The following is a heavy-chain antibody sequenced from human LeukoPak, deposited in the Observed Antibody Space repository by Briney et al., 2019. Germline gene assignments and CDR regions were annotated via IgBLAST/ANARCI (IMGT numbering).Heavy chain of an antibody. Sequence: SETLSLTCAVYGGSFSDYYWTWIRQPPGTGLEWIGESNHRGSSKYNPPLKSRVTRAVDRSKNQSSLKLSSVTAADTAIYYCARADCSSTSCSFLKRWGQGTLVTVSS. CDR2: SNHRGSS. CDR3: ARADCSSTSCSFLKR. CDR1: GGSFSDYY. V-gene: IGHV4-34*01. J-gene: IGHJ4*02. D-gene: IGHD2-2*01.